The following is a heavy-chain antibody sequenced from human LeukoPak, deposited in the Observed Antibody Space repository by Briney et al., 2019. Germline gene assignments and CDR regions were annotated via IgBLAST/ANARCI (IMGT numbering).Heavy chain of an antibody. D-gene: IGHD3-10*01. Sequence: ASVKVSCKASGYTFTGYYMHWVRQAPGQGLEWMGWINPNSGGTNYAQKFQGRVTMTRDTSISTAYMELGRLRSDDTAVYYCARDRGLTMVRGVIIKYWFDPWGQGTLVTVSS. CDR1: GYTFTGYY. J-gene: IGHJ5*02. V-gene: IGHV1-2*02. CDR3: ARDRGLTMVRGVIIKYWFDP. CDR2: INPNSGGT.